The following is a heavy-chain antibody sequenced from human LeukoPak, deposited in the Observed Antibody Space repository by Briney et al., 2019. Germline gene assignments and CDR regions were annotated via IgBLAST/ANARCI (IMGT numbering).Heavy chain of an antibody. D-gene: IGHD3-10*01. J-gene: IGHJ4*02. CDR2: IYHSGTS. V-gene: IGHV4-34*10. CDR1: GGSFSGYY. CDR3: AKAPKYYFGSDTYYYFDY. Sequence: SETLSLTCAVYGGSFSGYYWSWIRQPPGKGLEWIGYIYHSGTSNYNPSLKSRVTMSVDTSKSQFSLSLSSVTSADTAVNYCAKAPKYYFGSDTYYYFDYWGQGILVTVSS.